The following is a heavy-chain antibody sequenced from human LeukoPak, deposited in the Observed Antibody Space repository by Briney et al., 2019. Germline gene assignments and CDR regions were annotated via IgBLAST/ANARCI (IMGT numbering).Heavy chain of an antibody. J-gene: IGHJ5*02. CDR1: GFTFSSYA. D-gene: IGHD3-22*01. Sequence: GGSLRLSCAASGFTFSSYAMHWVRQAPGKGLEWLAVISYDGSNKYYADSVKGRFTISRDNSKNTMYLQMNSLRAEDTAVYYCASEPELGVVVVPPRAWGQGTLVTVSS. CDR2: ISYDGSNK. CDR3: ASEPELGVVVVPPRA. V-gene: IGHV3-30-3*01.